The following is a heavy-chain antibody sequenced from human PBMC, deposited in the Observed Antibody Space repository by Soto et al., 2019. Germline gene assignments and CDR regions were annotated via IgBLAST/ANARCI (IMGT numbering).Heavy chain of an antibody. D-gene: IGHD3-10*01. V-gene: IGHV4-34*01. Sequence: KPSETLSLTCAVYGGSFSGYQWSWIRQTPGKGLEWIGEINDSGNINYNPSLKSRVTILVDTAKKQISLKLSSVTAADTAVYYCARGLILWFGECSRRGGYYYLLDVCGQGSTVTV. J-gene: IGHJ6*02. CDR2: INDSGNI. CDR3: ARGLILWFGECSRRGGYYYLLDV. CDR1: GGSFSGYQ.